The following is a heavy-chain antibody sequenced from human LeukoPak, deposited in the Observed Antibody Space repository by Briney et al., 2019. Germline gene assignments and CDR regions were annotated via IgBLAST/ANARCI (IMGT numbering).Heavy chain of an antibody. CDR1: GSTFNGYS. CDR2: ISTSSSYI. V-gene: IGHV3-21*01. J-gene: IGHJ4*02. Sequence: GGSLRLSCTASGSTFNGYSMNWVRQAPGKGLEWVSSISTSSSYIYYADSVKGRFTISRNNPKNSLYLQMNSLRAEDTAVYYCARNRGDPSYFDYWGQGTLVTVSS. D-gene: IGHD4-17*01. CDR3: ARNRGDPSYFDY.